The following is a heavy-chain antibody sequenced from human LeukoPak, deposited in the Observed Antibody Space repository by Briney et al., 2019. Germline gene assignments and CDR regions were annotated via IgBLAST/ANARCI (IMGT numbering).Heavy chain of an antibody. CDR1: GSTFNGYS. CDR2: ISTSSSYI. V-gene: IGHV3-21*01. J-gene: IGHJ4*02. Sequence: GGSLRLSCTASGSTFNGYSMNWVRQAPGKGLEWVSSISTSSSYIYYADSVKGRFTISRNNPKNSLYLQMNSLRAEDTAVYYCARNRGDPSYFDYWGQGTLVTVSS. D-gene: IGHD4-17*01. CDR3: ARNRGDPSYFDY.